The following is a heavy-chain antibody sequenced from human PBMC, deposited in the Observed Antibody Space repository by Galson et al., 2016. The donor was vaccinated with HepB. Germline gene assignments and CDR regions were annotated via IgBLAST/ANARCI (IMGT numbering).Heavy chain of an antibody. J-gene: IGHJ6*03. CDR2: FSQSGSS. Sequence: SETLSLTCTVSGYSVSSGYYWGWFRQPPGKGLEWIGTFSQSGSSDYNPSLKSRVSISLDTSKNQFSLKLTSVAAADTAIYYYAKIGRVYFHMDVWGQGTTVTVSS. V-gene: IGHV4-38-2*02. D-gene: IGHD3-16*01. CDR1: GYSVSSGYY. CDR3: AKIGRVYFHMDV.